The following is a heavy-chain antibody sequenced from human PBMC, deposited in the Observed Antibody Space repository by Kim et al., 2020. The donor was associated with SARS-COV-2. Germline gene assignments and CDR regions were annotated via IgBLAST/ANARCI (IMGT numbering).Heavy chain of an antibody. D-gene: IGHD4-17*01. CDR1: GFTFSSYA. CDR3: AKVADPDYGGNSDMDV. Sequence: GGSLRLSCAASGFTFSSYAMSWVRQAPGKGLEWVSAISGSGGSTYYADSVKGRFTISRDNSKNTLYLQMNSLRAEDTAVYYCAKVADPDYGGNSDMDVWGKGTTVTVSS. J-gene: IGHJ6*03. V-gene: IGHV3-23*01. CDR2: ISGSGGST.